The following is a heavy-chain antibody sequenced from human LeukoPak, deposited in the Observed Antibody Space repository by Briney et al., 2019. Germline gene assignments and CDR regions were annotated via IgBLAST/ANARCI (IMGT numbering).Heavy chain of an antibody. CDR2: ISGSGGST. Sequence: PGGSLRLSCAASGFTFSSYGMSWVRQAPGKGLKWVSAISGSGGSTYYADSVKGRFTISRDNSKNTLYLQMNSLRAEDTAVYYCARLRVRGYGYGPWEGPTWLDYWGQGTLVTVSS. J-gene: IGHJ4*02. V-gene: IGHV3-23*01. CDR3: ARLRVRGYGYGPWEGPTWLDY. D-gene: IGHD5-18*01. CDR1: GFTFSSYG.